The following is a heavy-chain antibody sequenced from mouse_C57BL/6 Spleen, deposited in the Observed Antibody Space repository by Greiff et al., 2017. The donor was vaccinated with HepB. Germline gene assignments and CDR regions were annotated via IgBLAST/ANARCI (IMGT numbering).Heavy chain of an antibody. J-gene: IGHJ2*01. Sequence: VQLQQSGPELVKPGASVKISCKASGYAFSSSWMNWVKQRPGKGLEWIGRIYPGDGDTNYNGKFKGKATLTADKSSSTAYMQLSSLTSEDSAVYFCAREGYYYGSSYGGFDYWGQGTTLTVSS. V-gene: IGHV1-82*01. D-gene: IGHD1-1*01. CDR3: AREGYYYGSSYGGFDY. CDR1: GYAFSSSW. CDR2: IYPGDGDT.